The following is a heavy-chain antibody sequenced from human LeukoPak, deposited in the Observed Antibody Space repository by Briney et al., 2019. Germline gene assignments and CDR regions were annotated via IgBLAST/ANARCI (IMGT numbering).Heavy chain of an antibody. J-gene: IGHJ6*03. CDR3: ARRVDVYRRRAYCSSTSCYAFRYYYYYMDV. CDR2: NYYSGST. D-gene: IGHD2-2*01. CDR1: GGSISSGGYY. Sequence: SETLSLTCTLSGGSISSGGYYWSWIRQHPGKGLEWIGSNYYSGSTYYSPSLKSRVTISVDTSKNQFALKLSSVTAADTAVYYCARRVDVYRRRAYCSSTSCYAFRYYYYYMDVWGKGTTVTVSS. V-gene: IGHV4-39*01.